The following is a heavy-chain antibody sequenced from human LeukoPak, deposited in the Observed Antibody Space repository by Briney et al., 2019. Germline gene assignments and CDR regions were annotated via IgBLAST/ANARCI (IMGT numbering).Heavy chain of an antibody. J-gene: IGHJ4*02. V-gene: IGHV3-33*01. CDR2: IWYDGTRE. CDR1: GFTLSSHC. Sequence: PGGSLRLSCVASGFTLSSHCMHWVRQAPGKGLEWVALIWYDGTRENYADSVKGRFTISRDLSKNTLNLQMNSLRVDDTAVFYCARDLSFGSLDFRGQGTLVTVSS. D-gene: IGHD1-26*01. CDR3: ARDLSFGSLDF.